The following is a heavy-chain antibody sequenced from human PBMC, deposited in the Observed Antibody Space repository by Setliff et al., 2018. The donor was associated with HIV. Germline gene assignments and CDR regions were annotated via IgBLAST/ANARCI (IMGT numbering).Heavy chain of an antibody. D-gene: IGHD1-26*01. CDR3: ARHLYSGSYYYYYYYMDV. V-gene: IGHV4-39*01. Sequence: SETLSLTCTVSGGSISSYYWGWIRQPPGKGLEWIGSIYYSGSTYYNPSLKSRITISVDTSKNQFSLKLSSVTVADTAVYYCARHLYSGSYYYYYYYMDVWGKGTTVTVSS. CDR1: GGSISSYY. CDR2: IYYSGST. J-gene: IGHJ6*03.